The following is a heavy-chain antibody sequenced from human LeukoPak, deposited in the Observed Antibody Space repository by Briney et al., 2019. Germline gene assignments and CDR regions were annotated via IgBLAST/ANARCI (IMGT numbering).Heavy chain of an antibody. J-gene: IGHJ5*02. V-gene: IGHV1-46*01. CDR2: INPSGGST. CDR3: ARVRSGLFDA. D-gene: IGHD3-10*01. CDR1: RYTFSTYY. Sequence: SVNVSCQACRYTFSTYYMHWLGQAAGQGLEGMGMINPSGGSTRYPQKLHGRVTMTRDTSTITVYMELSSLRSEDTAVCYCARVRSGLFDAWGQGTLVTVSS.